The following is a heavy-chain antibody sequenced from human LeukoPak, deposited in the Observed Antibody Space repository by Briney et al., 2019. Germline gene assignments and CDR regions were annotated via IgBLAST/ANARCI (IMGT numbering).Heavy chain of an antibody. D-gene: IGHD2-21*02. CDR1: GYTFTSYD. V-gene: IGHV1-8*01. CDR3: ARSRSLAYCSGDCYFDFDY. J-gene: IGHJ4*02. CDR2: MNPNSGNT. Sequence: ASVKVSCKASGYTFTSYDINWVRQATGQGLEWMGWMNPNSGNTGYAQRFQGRVTMTRNTSISTAYMELSSLRSEDTAVYYCARSRSLAYCSGDCYFDFDYWGQGTLVTVSS.